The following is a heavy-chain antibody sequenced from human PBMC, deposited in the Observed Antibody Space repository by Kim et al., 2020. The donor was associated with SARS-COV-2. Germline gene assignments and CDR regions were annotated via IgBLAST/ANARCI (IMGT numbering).Heavy chain of an antibody. CDR2: IYPGDSDT. CDR3: ARPTWYYGSGYYYYYGMDV. J-gene: IGHJ6*02. CDR1: GHSFTSYW. V-gene: IGHV5-51*01. D-gene: IGHD3-10*01. Sequence: GESLKISCKGSGHSFTSYWIGWVRQMPGKGLEWMGIIYPGDSDTRYSPSFQGQVTISADKSISTAYLQWSSLKASDTAMYYCARPTWYYGSGYYYYYGMDVWGQGTTVTVSS.